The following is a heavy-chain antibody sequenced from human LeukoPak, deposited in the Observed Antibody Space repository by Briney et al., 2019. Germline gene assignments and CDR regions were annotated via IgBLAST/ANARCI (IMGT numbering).Heavy chain of an antibody. CDR2: IYTSGST. Sequence: PSETLSLTCTVSGDSISSYYWSWIRQPAEKGLEWIGHIYTSGSTNYYTSGITDYNPSLKSRVTISLDRSKNQFSLKLSSVTAADTAVYYCAAFLSGTYWYFDYWGQGALVTVSS. V-gene: IGHV4-4*07. CDR3: AAFLSGTYWYFDY. J-gene: IGHJ4*02. CDR1: GDSISSYY. D-gene: IGHD1-26*01.